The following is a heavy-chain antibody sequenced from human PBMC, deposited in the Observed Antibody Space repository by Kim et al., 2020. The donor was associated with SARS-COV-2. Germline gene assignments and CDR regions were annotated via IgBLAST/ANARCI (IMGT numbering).Heavy chain of an antibody. CDR3: ARGLGRYYDFDF. Sequence: RYSPSFPGQVTSSADKSISTAYLQWRSLKASDTAMYYCARGLGRYYDFDFWGQGTLVTVSS. J-gene: IGHJ4*02. D-gene: IGHD3-22*01. V-gene: IGHV5-51*01.